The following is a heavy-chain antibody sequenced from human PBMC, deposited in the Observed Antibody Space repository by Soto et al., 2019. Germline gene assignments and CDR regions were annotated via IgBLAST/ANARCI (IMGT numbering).Heavy chain of an antibody. V-gene: IGHV3-9*01. CDR1: GFRFDDNA. Sequence: SLRLSCAASGFRFDDNAMHWVRQVPGKGLEWVSGISWNSGSLGYGDSVKGRFTISRDNAKNSLYLQMNGLRPEDTAFYYCVKDNGGYYDSSGNFEYWGQGTLVTVSS. CDR3: VKDNGGYYDSSGNFEY. D-gene: IGHD3-22*01. J-gene: IGHJ4*02. CDR2: ISWNSGSL.